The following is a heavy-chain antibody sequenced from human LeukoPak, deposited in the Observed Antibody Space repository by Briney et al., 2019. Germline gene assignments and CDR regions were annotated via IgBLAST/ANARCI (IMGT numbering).Heavy chain of an antibody. CDR2: IYTSGST. CDR1: GGSISSHY. V-gene: IGHV4-4*07. J-gene: IGHJ4*02. D-gene: IGHD5-18*01. CDR3: ARDRDSYGSSFDY. Sequence: SETLSLTCTVSGGSISSHYWSWIRQPAGKGLEWIGRIYTSGSTNYNPSLKSRVTMSVDTSKNQFSLKLSSVTAADTAVYYCARDRDSYGSSFDYWGQGTLVTVSS.